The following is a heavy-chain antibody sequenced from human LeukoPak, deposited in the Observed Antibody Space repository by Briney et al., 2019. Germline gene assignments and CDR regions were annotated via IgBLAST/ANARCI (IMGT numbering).Heavy chain of an antibody. D-gene: IGHD4-17*01. CDR1: GGSINSYY. Sequence: KPSETLSLTCTVSGGSINSYYWSWIRQSPGKGLEWIVSINHSWSTYYNPSLKSRVTISVDTSKNQFSLKLTSVTAADTAVYYCARAPGTTFDYWGHGNMVTVSS. J-gene: IGHJ4*01. CDR2: INHSWST. CDR3: ARAPGTTFDY. V-gene: IGHV4-4*08.